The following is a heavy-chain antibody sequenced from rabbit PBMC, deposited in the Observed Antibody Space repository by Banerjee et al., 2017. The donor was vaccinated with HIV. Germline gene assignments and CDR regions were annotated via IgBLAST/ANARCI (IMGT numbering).Heavy chain of an antibody. J-gene: IGHJ4*01. Sequence: QEQLEESGGDLVKPEGSLTLTCTASGFSFSSSYYMWWVRQAPGKGREWIGIIYGGSSGSTAYASWAKGRFTIAKTSSTTVTLQMTSLTAADTATYFCARDLDGVIGWNFGLWGPGTLVTVS. CDR1: GFSFSSSYY. CDR2: IYGGSSGST. D-gene: IGHD1-1*01. CDR3: ARDLDGVIGWNFGL. V-gene: IGHV1S45*01.